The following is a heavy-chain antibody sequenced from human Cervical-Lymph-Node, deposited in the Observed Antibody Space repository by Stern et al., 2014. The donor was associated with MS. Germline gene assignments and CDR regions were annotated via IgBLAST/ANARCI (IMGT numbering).Heavy chain of an antibody. V-gene: IGHV3-53*01. CDR1: GFTVSSNY. CDR3: VRDHYNILTGYYIDY. J-gene: IGHJ4*02. D-gene: IGHD3-9*01. CDR2: IHSGGYT. Sequence: EVQLVESGGGLTQPGGSLRLSCATSGFTVSSNYMSWARQAPGKGLEWVSVIHSGGYTFYIAPVEGRFSISKSKSKNTLYLHMNSLRAEDTAVYYCVRDHYNILTGYYIDYWGQGTLVTVSS.